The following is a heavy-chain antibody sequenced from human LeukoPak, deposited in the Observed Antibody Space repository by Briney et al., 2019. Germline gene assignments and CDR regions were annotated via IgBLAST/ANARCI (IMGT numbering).Heavy chain of an antibody. CDR3: ARDPPWVGATYYFDY. V-gene: IGHV3-11*01. Sequence: GGSLRLSCAASGFTFSDYYMSWIRQAPGKGLEWVSYISSSGSTIYYADSVKGRLTISRDNAKNSLYLQMNSLRAEDTAVYYCARDPPWVGATYYFDYWGQGTLVTVSS. CDR1: GFTFSDYY. D-gene: IGHD1-26*01. CDR2: ISSSGSTI. J-gene: IGHJ4*02.